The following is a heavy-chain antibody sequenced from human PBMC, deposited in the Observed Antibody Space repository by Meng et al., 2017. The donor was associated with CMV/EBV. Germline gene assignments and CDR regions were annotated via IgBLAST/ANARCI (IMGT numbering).Heavy chain of an antibody. Sequence: GSLRLSCTVSGGSMSNDYWSWIRQPPGGGLEWIGYVYYNGNTNSNPSLKSRVTILVDTSRNQFSLKLSSVTAADTADYYCARHPGAAMFLDVWGQGTTVTVSS. J-gene: IGHJ6*02. CDR3: ARHPGAAMFLDV. V-gene: IGHV4-59*08. D-gene: IGHD2-2*01. CDR2: VYYNGNT. CDR1: GGSMSNDY.